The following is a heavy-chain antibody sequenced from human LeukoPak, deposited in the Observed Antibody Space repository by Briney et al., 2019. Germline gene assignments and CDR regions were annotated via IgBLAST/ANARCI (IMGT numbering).Heavy chain of an antibody. Sequence: KASETLSLTCTVSGGSISSYYWSWIRQPAGKGLEWIGRIYTSGSTNYNPSLKSRVTISVDKSKNQFSLKLSSVTAADTAVYYCARVGGIAARNYYYYYYMDVWGKGTTVTVPS. D-gene: IGHD6-6*01. CDR3: ARVGGIAARNYYYYYYMDV. CDR1: GGSISSYY. J-gene: IGHJ6*03. CDR2: IYTSGST. V-gene: IGHV4-4*07.